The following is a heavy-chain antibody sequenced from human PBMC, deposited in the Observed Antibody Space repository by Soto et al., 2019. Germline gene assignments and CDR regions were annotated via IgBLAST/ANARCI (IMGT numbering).Heavy chain of an antibody. CDR2: IYTSGTT. D-gene: IGHD3-10*01. V-gene: IGHV4-4*07. Sequence: TCETLSLTCLASGGSISNYYWTLLRPPAGKGLEWIGRIYTSGTTNYNPSLKSRLTMSADTYKNQFSLNLSSVTAADTAMYYCAREYYGSGSRYKYWGQGTRVNVSA. J-gene: IGHJ4*02. CDR3: AREYYGSGSRYKY. CDR1: GGSISNYY.